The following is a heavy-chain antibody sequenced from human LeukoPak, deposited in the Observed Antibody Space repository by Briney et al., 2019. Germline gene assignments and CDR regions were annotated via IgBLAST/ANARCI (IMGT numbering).Heavy chain of an antibody. V-gene: IGHV4-59*01. CDR3: ARVLRSSGYYFDY. Sequence: SETLSLTCTVSGGSISSYYWSWIRQPPGKGLEWIGYIYYSGSTNYNPSLKSRVTISVDTSKNQFSLKLSSVTAADTAVYYCARVLRSSGYYFDYWGQGTLVTVPS. CDR1: GGSISSYY. CDR2: IYYSGST. J-gene: IGHJ4*02. D-gene: IGHD3-22*01.